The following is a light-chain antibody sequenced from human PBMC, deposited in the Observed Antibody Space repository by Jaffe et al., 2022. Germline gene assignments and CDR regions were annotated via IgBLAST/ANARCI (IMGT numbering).Light chain of an antibody. CDR1: SSDIGDYNY. CDR2: EVR. CDR3: FSYRSGSTPL. V-gene: IGLV2-14*01. Sequence: QSALTQPASVSGSPGQSITISCTGTSSDIGDYNYVSWYQHHPGKAPKLIIYEVRYRPSGLSHRYSGSKSGNTASLTISGLQDEDEADYYCFSYRSGSTPLFGGGTKVTVL. J-gene: IGLJ2*01.